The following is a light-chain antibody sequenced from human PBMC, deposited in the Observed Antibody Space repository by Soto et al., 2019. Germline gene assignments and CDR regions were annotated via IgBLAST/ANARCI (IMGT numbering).Light chain of an antibody. CDR3: QQYSDTPLT. CDR2: WAS. Sequence: DIVMTQSPDSLAVSLGERATINCKSSQSVLYSSNNNNYLAWYQQRPGQPPQLLIYWASTRESGVPDRFSGSGSGTDFNLTISSLQAEDVAVYYCQQYSDTPLTFGGGTRVEIK. CDR1: QSVLYSSNNNNY. V-gene: IGKV4-1*01. J-gene: IGKJ4*01.